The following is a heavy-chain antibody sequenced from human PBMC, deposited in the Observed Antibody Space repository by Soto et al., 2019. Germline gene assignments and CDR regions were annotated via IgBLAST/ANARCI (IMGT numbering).Heavy chain of an antibody. Sequence: PSETLSLTSTVSGGNITSYYWSWIRQPPGKGLEWIGYIYFSGSANYNPSLKSRVTISVETSKNQFSLELSSVTAADTAVYYCARRYSGYGDYWGQGTLVTVSS. CDR1: GGNITSYY. D-gene: IGHD5-12*01. J-gene: IGHJ4*02. CDR2: IYFSGSA. V-gene: IGHV4-59*08. CDR3: ARRYSGYGDY.